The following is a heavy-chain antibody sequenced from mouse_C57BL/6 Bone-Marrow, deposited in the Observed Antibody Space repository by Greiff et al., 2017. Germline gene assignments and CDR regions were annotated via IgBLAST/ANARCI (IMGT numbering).Heavy chain of an antibody. D-gene: IGHD2-4*01. J-gene: IGHJ2*01. V-gene: IGHV1-69*01. CDR1: GYTFTSYW. Sequence: QVQLQQSGAELVMPGASVKLSCKASGYTFTSYWMHWVKQRPGQGLEWIGEIDPSDSYTNYNQKFKGKSTLTVDKSSSTAYMQLSSLTSEDSAVYYCANYYDYLDYWGQGTTLTVSS. CDR2: IDPSDSYT. CDR3: ANYYDYLDY.